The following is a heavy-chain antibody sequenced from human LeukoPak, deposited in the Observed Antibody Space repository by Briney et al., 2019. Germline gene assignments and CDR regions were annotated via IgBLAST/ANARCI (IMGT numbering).Heavy chain of an antibody. CDR2: IYYSGGT. V-gene: IGHV4-30-4*08. D-gene: IGHD2-15*01. CDR3: AREDIVFYNFDY. J-gene: IGHJ4*02. Sequence: SQTLSLTCTVSGGSISSGDYYWSWIRQPPGKGLEWIGYIYYSGGTYYNPSLKSRVTISVDTSKNQFSLKLSSVTAADTAVYYCAREDIVFYNFDYWGQGTLVTVSS. CDR1: GGSISSGDYY.